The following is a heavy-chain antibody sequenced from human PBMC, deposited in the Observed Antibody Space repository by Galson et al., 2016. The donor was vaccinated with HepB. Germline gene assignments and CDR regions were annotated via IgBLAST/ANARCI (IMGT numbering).Heavy chain of an antibody. CDR1: GYSFTKYW. D-gene: IGHD6-6*01. CDR2: IYPGDSDT. V-gene: IGHV5-51*01. J-gene: IGHJ6*02. CDR3: ARLRDFYSGSSPTYYYYSGMDV. Sequence: QSGAEVKKPGESLKISCKGSGYSFTKYWIAWVRQMPGKGLEWMGIIYPGDSDTRYSSSFQGQVTISADKSINTAYLQWNSLKASDSAIYSCARLRDFYSGSSPTYYYYSGMDVWGQGTTVTVSS.